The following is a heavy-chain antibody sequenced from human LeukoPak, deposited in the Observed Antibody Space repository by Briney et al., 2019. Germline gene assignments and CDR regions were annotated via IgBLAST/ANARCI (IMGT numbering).Heavy chain of an antibody. CDR2: INWNGGST. CDR1: GFTFDDYG. J-gene: IGHJ6*03. CDR3: AREGAAGSYYYYMDV. Sequence: GGSLRLSCAASGFTFDDYGMSWVRQAPGKGLEWVSGINWNGGSTGYADSVKGRFTISRDNAKNSLYLQMNSLRAEDTALYCCAREGAAGSYYYYMDVWGKGTTDTVSS. V-gene: IGHV3-20*04. D-gene: IGHD1-26*01.